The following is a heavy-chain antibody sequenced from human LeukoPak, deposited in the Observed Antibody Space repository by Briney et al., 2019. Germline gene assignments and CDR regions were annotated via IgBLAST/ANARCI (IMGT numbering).Heavy chain of an antibody. D-gene: IGHD3-3*01. V-gene: IGHV4-30-4*08. CDR1: GGSISSGDYY. J-gene: IGHJ3*01. CDR3: ARASPRDFWSGYYAFDV. Sequence: SETLSLTCTVSGGSISSGDYYWSWLRPPPGQGLEWIVYIYYSGSTYYNPSLSRRVTVSVDTSKSQFLLMLSSVTAENTADYYCARASPRDFWSGYYAFDVSGQRTTVTAPS. CDR2: IYYSGST.